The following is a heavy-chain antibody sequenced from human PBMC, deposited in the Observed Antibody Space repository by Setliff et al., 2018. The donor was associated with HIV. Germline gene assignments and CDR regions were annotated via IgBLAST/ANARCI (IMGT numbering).Heavy chain of an antibody. Sequence: SGPTLVNPTQTLTLTCTFSGFSLSTSGMCVSWIRQPPGKSLEWLARIDWDDDKYYSTSLTTRLTISKDTSKNQVVLTMTNMDPVDTATYYCARTRVGVTDYWGQGTLVTVSS. CDR3: ARTRVGVTDY. D-gene: IGHD1-26*01. V-gene: IGHV2-70*11. CDR1: GFSLSTSGMC. J-gene: IGHJ4*02. CDR2: IDWDDDK.